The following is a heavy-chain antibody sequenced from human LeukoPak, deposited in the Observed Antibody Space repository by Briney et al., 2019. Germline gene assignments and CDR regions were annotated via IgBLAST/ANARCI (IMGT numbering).Heavy chain of an antibody. V-gene: IGHV3-15*01. J-gene: IGHJ4*02. CDR3: TTGLTYYDFWSGYYSRAGSLDY. Sequence: GGSLRLSCAASGFTFSNAWMSLVRQAPGKGLEWVGRIKSKTDGGTTDYAAPVKGRFTISRDDSKNTLYLQMNSLKTEDTAVYYCTTGLTYYDFWSGYYSRAGSLDYWGQGTLVTVSS. D-gene: IGHD3-3*01. CDR1: GFTFSNAW. CDR2: IKSKTDGGTT.